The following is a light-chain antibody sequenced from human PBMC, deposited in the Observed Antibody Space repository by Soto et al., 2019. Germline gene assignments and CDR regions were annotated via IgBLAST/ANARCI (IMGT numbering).Light chain of an antibody. J-gene: IGKJ1*01. V-gene: IGKV1-5*03. CDR3: HQYYRFPRA. CDR1: QSLSIW. Sequence: DIQMTQSPSTLSASIGDRVTITCRASQSLSIWLAWYQQKPGKAPKLLIYKASTLQSGVPSRFSGSGSGTGFTLTIPRLAPDDFSTYYCHQYYRFPRAFRQGTKVEIK. CDR2: KAS.